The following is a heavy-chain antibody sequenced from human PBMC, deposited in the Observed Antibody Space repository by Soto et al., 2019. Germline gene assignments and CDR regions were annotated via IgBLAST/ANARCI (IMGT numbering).Heavy chain of an antibody. V-gene: IGHV4-61*01. CDR3: ARFVRSCSATTCSTRADV. CDR2: IYSGGST. Sequence: SETLSLTCTVSGGFVNSDTHSWSWIRQTPGKRLEWIGFIYSGGSTKNPSLRSRVTMSVDTSKNQFSLKLRSVVVADTAVYHCARFVRSCSATTCSTRADVWGQGITVTAP. J-gene: IGHJ6*02. CDR1: GGFVNSDTHS. D-gene: IGHD2-2*01.